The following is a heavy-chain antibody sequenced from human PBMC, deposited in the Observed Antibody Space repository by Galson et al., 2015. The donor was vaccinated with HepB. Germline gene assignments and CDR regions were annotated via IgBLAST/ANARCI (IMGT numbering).Heavy chain of an antibody. CDR1: GFTFSSYA. Sequence: SLRLSCAASGFTFSSYAMSWVRQAPGKGLEWVSAISGSGGSTYYADSVKGRFTISRDNSKNTLYLQMNSLRAEDTAVYYCATPAFDILTGYWFVSGYGMDVWGQGTTVTVSS. CDR3: ATPAFDILTGYWFVSGYGMDV. CDR2: ISGSGGST. V-gene: IGHV3-23*01. D-gene: IGHD3-9*01. J-gene: IGHJ6*02.